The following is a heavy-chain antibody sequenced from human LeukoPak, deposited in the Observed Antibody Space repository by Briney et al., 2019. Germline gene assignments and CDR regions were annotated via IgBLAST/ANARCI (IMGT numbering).Heavy chain of an antibody. D-gene: IGHD2-21*02. CDR3: AGSGLLFPATIWFDY. CDR2: ISAYNGDT. V-gene: IGHV1-18*01. Sequence: ASVKVSCKASGYPFKNCAFSWVRQAPGQGLEWMGWISAYNGDTYYAQEFQGRLTMTTDTSTSTTYMELRSLRSDDTAVYFCAGSGLLFPATIWFDYWGQGTLVTVSS. J-gene: IGHJ4*02. CDR1: GYPFKNCA.